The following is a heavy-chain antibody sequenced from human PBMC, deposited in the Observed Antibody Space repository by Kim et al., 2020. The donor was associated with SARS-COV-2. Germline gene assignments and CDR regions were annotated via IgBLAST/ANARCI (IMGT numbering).Heavy chain of an antibody. D-gene: IGHD6-13*01. Sequence: SETLSLTCTVSGGSISSGSYYWSWIRQPAGKGLEWIGRIYTSGSTNYNPSPKSRVTISVDTSKNQFSLKLSSVTAADTAVYYCASPGIAAAGHDAFDIWGQGTMVTVSS. J-gene: IGHJ3*02. CDR2: IYTSGST. V-gene: IGHV4-61*02. CDR1: GGSISSGSYY. CDR3: ASPGIAAAGHDAFDI.